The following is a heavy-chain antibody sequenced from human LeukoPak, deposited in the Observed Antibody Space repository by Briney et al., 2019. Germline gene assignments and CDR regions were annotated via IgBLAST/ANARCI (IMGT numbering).Heavy chain of an antibody. CDR1: GFTFSDYY. V-gene: IGHV3-11*04. J-gene: IGHJ6*03. Sequence: PGGSLRLSCAASGFTFSDYYMSWIRQAPGKGLEWVSYISSSGSTIYYADSVKGRFTISRDNARNSLYLQMNSLRAEDTAVYYCAKGYGGNSPIYYYVYMDVRGKGATVTVSS. CDR3: AKGYGGNSPIYYYVYMDV. D-gene: IGHD4-23*01. CDR2: ISSSGSTI.